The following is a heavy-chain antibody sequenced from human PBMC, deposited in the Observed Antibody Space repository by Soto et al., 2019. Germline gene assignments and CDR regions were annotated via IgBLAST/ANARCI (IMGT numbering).Heavy chain of an antibody. D-gene: IGHD3-10*01. CDR2: ISARNGDT. J-gene: IGHJ4*02. V-gene: IGHV1-18*04. CDR1: GYTFTTNG. CDR3: ARVQVLPNPAADF. Sequence: GASVKVSCKASGYTFTTNGIIWVRQAPGQHLEWLGWISARNGDTKYAQGFQGRVTLTTDTYTTTAYMELMNLRSDDTAVYFCARVQVLPNPAADFWGQGTLVTVSS.